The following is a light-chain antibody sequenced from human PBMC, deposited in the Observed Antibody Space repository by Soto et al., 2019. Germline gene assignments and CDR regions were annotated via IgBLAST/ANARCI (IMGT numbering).Light chain of an antibody. CDR1: SSNIGGNS. V-gene: IGLV1-51*01. CDR3: GSWDSSLSAYV. J-gene: IGLJ1*01. Sequence: QSVMTQPPSVSAVPGQKVTISCSGSSSNIGGNSVSWYQQLPGTAPKLLIYVDNKRPSGIPDRFSGSKSGTSATLGITGFQTGDEADYYCGSWDSSLSAYVFGTGTKLTVL. CDR2: VDN.